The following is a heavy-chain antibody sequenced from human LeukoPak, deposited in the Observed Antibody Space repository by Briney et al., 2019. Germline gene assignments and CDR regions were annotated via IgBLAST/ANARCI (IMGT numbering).Heavy chain of an antibody. D-gene: IGHD2-15*01. Sequence: SETLSLTCAVYGGSFRGYYWSWIRQPPGKGLEWIGEINHSGSTNYNPSLKSRVTISVDTSKNQFSLKLSSVTAADTAVYYCARGHGVGATSWFDPWGQGTLVTVSS. CDR1: GGSFRGYY. J-gene: IGHJ5*02. CDR2: INHSGST. V-gene: IGHV4-34*01. CDR3: ARGHGVGATSWFDP.